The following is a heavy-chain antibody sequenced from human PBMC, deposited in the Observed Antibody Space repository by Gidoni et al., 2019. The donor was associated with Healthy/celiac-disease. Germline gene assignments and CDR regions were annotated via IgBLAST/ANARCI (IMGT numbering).Heavy chain of an antibody. CDR2: ISGSGGIT. V-gene: IGHV3-23*01. J-gene: IGHJ3*02. CDR1: GLTFSGYA. D-gene: IGHD6-19*01. Sequence: EVQLLESGGGLVQPGGSLRLSCPAPGLTFSGYAMGWVRQAPGKGLGWVSAISGSGGITYYADSVKGRFTISRDNSKNTLYLQMNSLRAEDTAVYYCAPLQRIAVGGVDAFDIWGQGTMVTVSS. CDR3: APLQRIAVGGVDAFDI.